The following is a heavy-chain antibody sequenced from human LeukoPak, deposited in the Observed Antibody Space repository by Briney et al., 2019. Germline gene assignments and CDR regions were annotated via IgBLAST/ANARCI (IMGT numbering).Heavy chain of an antibody. V-gene: IGHV1-24*01. Sequence: ASVKVSCKVSGYTLSEVSMHWVRQAPGKGLEWMGGFDPGDAETIFAQKFQGRVTMTRDTSTSTVYMELSSLRSEDTAVYYCAVRFDYWGQGTLVTVSS. J-gene: IGHJ4*02. CDR2: FDPGDAET. CDR1: GYTLSEVS. CDR3: AVRFDY.